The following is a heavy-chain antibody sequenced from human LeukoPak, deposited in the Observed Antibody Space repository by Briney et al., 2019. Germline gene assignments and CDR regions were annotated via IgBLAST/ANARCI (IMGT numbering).Heavy chain of an antibody. V-gene: IGHV3-23*01. Sequence: SGGSLRLSCAASGFTFSSYAMSWVRQAPGKGLEWVSAISGSGGSTYYADSVKGRFTISRDNAKNSLYLQMNSLRAEDTAVYYCARDQEYGSGPFDYWGQGTLVTVSS. CDR3: ARDQEYGSGPFDY. D-gene: IGHD3-10*01. CDR2: ISGSGGST. CDR1: GFTFSSYA. J-gene: IGHJ4*02.